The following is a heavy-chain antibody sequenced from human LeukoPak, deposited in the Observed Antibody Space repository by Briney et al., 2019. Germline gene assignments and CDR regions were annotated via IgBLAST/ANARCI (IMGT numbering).Heavy chain of an antibody. V-gene: IGHV1-8*01. Sequence: ASVKVSCKASGYTFTSCDINWVRQATGQGLEWMGWMNPNSGNTGYAQKFQGRVTMTRNTSISTAYMELSSLRSEDTAVYYCARVRRAARKAAAGPSNWFDPWGQGTLVTVSS. J-gene: IGHJ5*02. D-gene: IGHD6-13*01. CDR2: MNPNSGNT. CDR3: ARVRRAARKAAAGPSNWFDP. CDR1: GYTFTSCD.